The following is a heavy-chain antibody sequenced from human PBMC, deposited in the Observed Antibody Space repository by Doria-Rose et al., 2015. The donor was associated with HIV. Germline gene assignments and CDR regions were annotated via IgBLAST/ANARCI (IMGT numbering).Heavy chain of an antibody. D-gene: IGHD6-13*01. V-gene: IGHV2-26*01. CDR2: IFSDDER. Sequence: QVRLVESGPVLVKPTETLTLTCTVSGVSLSSPGMGVSWIRQPPGKALEWLANIFSDDERSSKTSLKSSLTISRGTSKSQVVLTMTDMDPVDTATYYCARIKSSRWYHKYYFDFWGQGTLVIVSA. CDR3: ARIKSSRWYHKYYFDF. J-gene: IGHJ4*02. CDR1: GVSLSSPGMG.